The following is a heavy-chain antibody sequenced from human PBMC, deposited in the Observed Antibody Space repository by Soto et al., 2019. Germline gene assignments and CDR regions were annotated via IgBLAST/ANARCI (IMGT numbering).Heavy chain of an antibody. Sequence: GGSLRLSCAASGFTFSDHYMGWVRQAPGKGLEWVGRTRNKANSYTTEYAASVKGRFTISRDDSKNSLYLQMNSLKTEDTAVYYCARRLRYFDWFLKDVWGQGTTVTVSS. J-gene: IGHJ6*02. CDR1: GFTFSDHY. D-gene: IGHD3-9*01. V-gene: IGHV3-72*01. CDR2: TRNKANSYTT. CDR3: ARRLRYFDWFLKDV.